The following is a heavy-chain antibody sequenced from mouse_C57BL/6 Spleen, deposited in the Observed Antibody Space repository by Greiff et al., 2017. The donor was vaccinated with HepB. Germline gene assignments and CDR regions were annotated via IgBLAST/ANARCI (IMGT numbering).Heavy chain of an antibody. CDR2: INPSNGGT. CDR3: ARSNYGNYERFAY. J-gene: IGHJ3*01. V-gene: IGHV1-53*01. Sequence: QVQLQQPGTELVKPGASVKLSCKASGYTFTSYWMHWVKQRPGQGLEWIGNINPSNGGTNYNEKFKSKATLTVDKSSSTAYMQLSSLTSEDSAVYHCARSNYGNYERFAYWGQGTLVTVSA. D-gene: IGHD2-1*01. CDR1: GYTFTSYW.